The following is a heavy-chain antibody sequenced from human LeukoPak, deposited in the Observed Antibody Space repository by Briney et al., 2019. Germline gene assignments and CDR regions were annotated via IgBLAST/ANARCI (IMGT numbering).Heavy chain of an antibody. CDR2: IKQDGSEK. D-gene: IGHD2-15*01. CDR1: GFTFSSYW. J-gene: IGHJ6*04. CDR3: ARDYCSGGSCYPYYYYGMDV. Sequence: GESLRLSCAASGFTFSSYWMSWVRQAPGKGLEWVANIKQDGSEKYYVDSEKGRFTISRDNAKNSLYLQMNSLRAEDTAVYYCARDYCSGGSCYPYYYYGMDVWGKGTTVTVSS. V-gene: IGHV3-7*03.